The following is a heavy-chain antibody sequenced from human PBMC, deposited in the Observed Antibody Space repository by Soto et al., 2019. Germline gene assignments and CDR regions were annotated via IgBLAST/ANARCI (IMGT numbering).Heavy chain of an antibody. Sequence: SETLSLTCAVSGGSISSSNWWSWVRQPPGKGLEWIGEIYHSGSTNYNPSLKSRVTISVDKSKNQFSLKLSSVTAADTAVYYCARGASSSWDAYYYYYYGMDVWGQGTTVTVSS. J-gene: IGHJ6*02. CDR2: IYHSGST. CDR1: GGSISSSNW. V-gene: IGHV4-4*02. D-gene: IGHD6-13*01. CDR3: ARGASSSWDAYYYYYYGMDV.